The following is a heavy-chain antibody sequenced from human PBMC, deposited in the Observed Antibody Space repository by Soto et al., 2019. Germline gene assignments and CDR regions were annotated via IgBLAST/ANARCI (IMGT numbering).Heavy chain of an antibody. D-gene: IGHD2-15*01. CDR1: GYTFTTYG. CDR2: ISGYNGKT. CDR3: ARDGVAATCDY. V-gene: IGHV1-18*01. J-gene: IGHJ4*02. Sequence: ASVKVSCKTSGYTFTTYGLTWVRQAPGQGLEWMGWISGYNGKTNYAQNLQGRVTMTTDTSTSTAYLELRSLRSDDTAIYYCARDGVAATCDYRGQGTLVTVSS.